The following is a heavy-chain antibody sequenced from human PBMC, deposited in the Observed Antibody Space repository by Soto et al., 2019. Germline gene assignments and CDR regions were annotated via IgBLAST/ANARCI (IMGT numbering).Heavy chain of an antibody. J-gene: IGHJ4*02. Sequence: VQLVESGGGVVQPGRSLRLSCAASGFTFSDYAMHWVRQAPGKGLEWVAVVSHDGRNTHYADPVKGRFTISRDSSKNTVAMEMTSLRADDTAVYYCAKGGRQWLVTSDFNYWGQGALVTVSS. CDR2: VSHDGRNT. CDR1: GFTFSDYA. CDR3: AKGGRQWLVTSDFNY. D-gene: IGHD6-19*01. V-gene: IGHV3-30*18.